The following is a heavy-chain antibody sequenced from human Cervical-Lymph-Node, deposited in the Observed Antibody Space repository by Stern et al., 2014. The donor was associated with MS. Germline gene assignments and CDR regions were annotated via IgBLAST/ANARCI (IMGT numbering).Heavy chain of an antibody. V-gene: IGHV5-51*01. Sequence: EVQLVESGAEVRKPGESLTISCLASGYSFYSYWIGWGRPMPGKGLEWMGIIYPGDSDIRYSPSFQGQVTISADKSINPAYLQWSSLKASDTAMYYCARRGVTTRFDYWGQGTLVTVSS. CDR1: GYSFYSYW. D-gene: IGHD3-3*01. CDR3: ARRGVTTRFDY. CDR2: IYPGDSDI. J-gene: IGHJ4*02.